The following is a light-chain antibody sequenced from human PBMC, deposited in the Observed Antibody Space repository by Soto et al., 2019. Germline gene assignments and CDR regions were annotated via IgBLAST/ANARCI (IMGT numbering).Light chain of an antibody. CDR3: QQYYSSPLT. CDR2: WAS. CDR1: QSVLYSLNNKNY. J-gene: IGKJ4*01. Sequence: DIVMTQSPDSLAVSLGERATINCKSSQSVLYSLNNKNYLSWYQQKPGQPPKLLIFWASTRESGVPDRFGGSGSGTDFTLTINNLQAEDVAVYYCQQYYSSPLTFGGGTKVEVK. V-gene: IGKV4-1*01.